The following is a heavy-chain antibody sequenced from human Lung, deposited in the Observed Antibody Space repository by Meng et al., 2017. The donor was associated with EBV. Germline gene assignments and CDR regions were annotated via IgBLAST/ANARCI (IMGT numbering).Heavy chain of an antibody. CDR3: ARGTPGRSYSDY. J-gene: IGHJ4*02. CDR1: GYTFASYG. V-gene: IGHV1-18*01. D-gene: IGHD3-10*01. CDR2: FVNNVDT. Sequence: QVQLVQPGAEVKKPGASVKVSCKASGYTFASYGISWLRQAPGQGLEWMGWFVNNVDTYSAQKFQGRVTMTTDTHTSTAFMELRSLRSDDTAVYYCARGTPGRSYSDYWGQGTLVTVSS.